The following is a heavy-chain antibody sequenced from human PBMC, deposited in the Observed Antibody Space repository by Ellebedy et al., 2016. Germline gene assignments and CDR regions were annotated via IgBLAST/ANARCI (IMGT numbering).Heavy chain of an antibody. Sequence: ASVKVSXXASGYSFSGNYIHWVRQAPGQGLEWMGWINPNSGGTNYAQKFQGRVTMTRDTSISTAYMELSRLRSDDTAVYYCARGPYGGNSLDYWGQGTLVTVSS. V-gene: IGHV1-2*02. CDR3: ARGPYGGNSLDY. CDR1: GYSFSGNY. D-gene: IGHD4-23*01. CDR2: INPNSGGT. J-gene: IGHJ4*02.